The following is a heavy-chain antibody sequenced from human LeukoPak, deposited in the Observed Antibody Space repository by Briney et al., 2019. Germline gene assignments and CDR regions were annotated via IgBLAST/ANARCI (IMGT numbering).Heavy chain of an antibody. D-gene: IGHD3-9*01. J-gene: IGHJ4*02. CDR1: GFTFSSYA. CDR2: ISGSGGST. Sequence: GGSLRLSCAASGFTFSSYAMSWVRQAPGKGLEWVSAISGSGGSTYYADSVEGRFTISRDNSKNTLYLQMNSLRAEDTAVYYCAKDVGLRYFDWSPLSYWGQGTLVTVSS. CDR3: AKDVGLRYFDWSPLSY. V-gene: IGHV3-23*01.